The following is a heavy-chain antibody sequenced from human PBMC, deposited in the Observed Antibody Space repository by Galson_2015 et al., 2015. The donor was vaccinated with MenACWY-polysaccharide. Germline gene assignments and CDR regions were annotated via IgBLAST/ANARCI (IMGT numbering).Heavy chain of an antibody. Sequence: SLRLSCAASGFSFSDYGMHWVRQPPGKGLEWLTPISHDGKKKYYADSVKGRFTISRDNSKNTLFLQMNSLRPDDTAVYYCATWSGYWGQGMLVAVSS. D-gene: IGHD2-8*02. V-gene: IGHV3-30*03. CDR3: ATWSGY. CDR1: GFSFSDYG. CDR2: ISHDGKKK. J-gene: IGHJ4*02.